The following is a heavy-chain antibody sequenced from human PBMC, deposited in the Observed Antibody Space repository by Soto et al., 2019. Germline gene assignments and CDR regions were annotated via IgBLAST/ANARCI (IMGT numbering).Heavy chain of an antibody. CDR1: GFTFSSYG. V-gene: IGHV3-30*03. CDR2: ISYDGSNK. D-gene: IGHD3-9*01. Sequence: QVQLVESGGGVVQPGRSLRLSCAASGFTFSSYGMHWVRQAPGKGLEWVAVISYDGSNKYYADSVKGRFTISRDNSKNARCVQRNSLRAEDTAVYYCARDARYDILTGHGDYWGQGTLVTVSS. J-gene: IGHJ4*02. CDR3: ARDARYDILTGHGDY.